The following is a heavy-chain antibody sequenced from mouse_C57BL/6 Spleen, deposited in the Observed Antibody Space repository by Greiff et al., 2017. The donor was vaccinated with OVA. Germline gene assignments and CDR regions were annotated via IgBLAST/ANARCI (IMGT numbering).Heavy chain of an antibody. V-gene: IGHV1-18*01. CDR2: INPNNGGT. CDR3: ARRAYYSNYAWFAY. J-gene: IGHJ3*01. Sequence: EVQLQQSGPELVKPGASVKIPCKASGYTFTDYNMDWVKQSHGKSLEWIGDINPNNGGTIYNQKFKGKATLTVDKSTSTAYMDLSSLTSEDTAVYYGARRAYYSNYAWFAYWGQGTLVTVSA. CDR1: GYTFTDYN. D-gene: IGHD2-5*01.